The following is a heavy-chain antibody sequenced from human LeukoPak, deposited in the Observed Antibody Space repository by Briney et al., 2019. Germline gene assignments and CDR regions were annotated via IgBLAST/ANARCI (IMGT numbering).Heavy chain of an antibody. J-gene: IGHJ6*03. V-gene: IGHV3-21*01. CDR3: ARGQPSYYXXXDV. Sequence: PGGSLRLSCAASEFTFSSYTMNWVRQAPGKGLEWVSSISSSSSYIYYADSVKGRFTISRDNSKNTLYLQMNSLRAEDTAVYYCARGQPSYYXXXDVXXXXXXVTVS. CDR2: ISSSSSYI. CDR1: EFTFSSYT.